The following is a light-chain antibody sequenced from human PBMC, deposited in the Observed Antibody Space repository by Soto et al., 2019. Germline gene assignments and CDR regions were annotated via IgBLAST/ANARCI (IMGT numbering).Light chain of an antibody. CDR3: QQFSSYPLT. V-gene: IGKV3-20*01. CDR1: QTVRNNY. J-gene: IGKJ4*01. CDR2: DAS. Sequence: EFVLTQSPGTLSLSPGERATLSCRASQTVRNNYLAWYQQKPGQAPRLLIYDASSRATGIPDRFSGGGSGTEPSLSISRLEPEDFAVYYCQQFSSYPLTFGGGTKVEIK.